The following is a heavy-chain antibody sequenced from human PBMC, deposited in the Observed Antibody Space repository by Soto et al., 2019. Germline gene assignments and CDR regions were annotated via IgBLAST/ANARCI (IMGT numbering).Heavy chain of an antibody. CDR2: INHSGST. V-gene: IGHV4-34*01. D-gene: IGHD6-19*01. J-gene: IGHJ5*02. Sequence: SETLSLTCAVYGGSFSGYYWSWIRQPPGKGLEWIGEINHSGSTNYNPSLKSRVTISVDTSKNQFSLKLSSVTAADTAVYYCARAGLVSRTNWFDPWGQGTLVTVSS. CDR3: ARAGLVSRTNWFDP. CDR1: GGSFSGYY.